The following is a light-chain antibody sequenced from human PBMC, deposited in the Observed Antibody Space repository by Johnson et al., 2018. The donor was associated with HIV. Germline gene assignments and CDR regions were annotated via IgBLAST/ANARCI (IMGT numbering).Light chain of an antibody. CDR2: ENS. V-gene: IGLV1-51*02. J-gene: IGLJ1*01. Sequence: QSVLTQPPSVSAAPGQKVTISCSGSISNIGNKYVYWYQQLPGTAPKLLIYENSKRPSGIPDRFSGSKSGTSATLGITGLQTGDEADYYCGTWDTSLSAGGVFGSGTKVTVL. CDR1: ISNIGNKY. CDR3: GTWDTSLSAGGV.